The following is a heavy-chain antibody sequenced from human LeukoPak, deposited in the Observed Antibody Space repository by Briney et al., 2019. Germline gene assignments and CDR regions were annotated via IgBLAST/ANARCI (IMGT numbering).Heavy chain of an antibody. CDR2: ISGSGGST. V-gene: IGHV3-23*01. Sequence: GGSLRLSCAASGFTFSSYAMSWVRQAPGKGLEWVSAISGSGGSTYYADSAKGRFTISRDNSKNTLYLQMNSLRAEDTAVYYCAKDTMLPVATVTDYWGQGTLVTVSS. J-gene: IGHJ4*02. CDR1: GFTFSSYA. D-gene: IGHD4-17*01. CDR3: AKDTMLPVATVTDY.